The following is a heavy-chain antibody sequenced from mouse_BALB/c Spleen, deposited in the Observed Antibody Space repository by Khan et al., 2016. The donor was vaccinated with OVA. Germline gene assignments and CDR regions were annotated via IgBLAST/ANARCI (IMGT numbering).Heavy chain of an antibody. Sequence: EVQLQESGPSLVKPSQTLSLTCSVTGDSITSGYWNWIRRFPGNKLEYMGYISYSDSTFYNPSLKSRISITPDTSKTQHYLQLNSVTTEDTATYDCARWNYRYDGYFDYWGQGTTLTVSA. CDR2: ISYSDST. CDR1: GDSITSGY. J-gene: IGHJ2*01. CDR3: ARWNYRYDGYFDY. D-gene: IGHD2-14*01. V-gene: IGHV3-8*02.